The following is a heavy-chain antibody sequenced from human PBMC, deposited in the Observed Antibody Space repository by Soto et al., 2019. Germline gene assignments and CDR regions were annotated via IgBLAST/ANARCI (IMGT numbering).Heavy chain of an antibody. CDR1: GYTFTGYY. CDR2: INPNSGGT. J-gene: IGHJ6*02. CDR3: AREGSSRVGGSMPEYYYYGMDV. D-gene: IGHD3-16*01. V-gene: IGHV1-2*04. Sequence: ASVKVSCKASGYTFTGYYMHWVRQAPGQGLEWMGWINPNSGGTNYAQKFQGWVTMTRDTSISTAYMELSRLRSDDTAVYYCAREGSSRVGGSMPEYYYYGMDVWGQGTTVTVPS.